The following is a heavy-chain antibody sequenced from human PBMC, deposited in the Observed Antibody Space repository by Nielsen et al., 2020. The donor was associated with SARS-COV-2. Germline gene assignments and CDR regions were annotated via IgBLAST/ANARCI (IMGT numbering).Heavy chain of an antibody. CDR2: ISAYNGNT. D-gene: IGHD6-19*01. CDR1: GYTFTSND. Sequence: ASVKVSCKASGYTFTSNDITWVRQAPGQGPEWMGWISAYNGNTNYAQKLQGRVTMTTDTSTSTAYMELRSLRSDDTAVYYCARLSWSSGWDFDYWGQGTLVTVSS. CDR3: ARLSWSSGWDFDY. J-gene: IGHJ4*02. V-gene: IGHV1-18*04.